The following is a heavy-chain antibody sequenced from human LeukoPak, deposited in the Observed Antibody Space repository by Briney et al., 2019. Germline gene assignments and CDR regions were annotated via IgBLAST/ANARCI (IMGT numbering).Heavy chain of an antibody. CDR3: ARVPGVTRYFDY. Sequence: GGSLRHSCAASGFTFTCCWMSWVRQAPGKGLEWVASIKQDGREKFYADSVKGRFTISRDNAKNSLYLQMNSLRAEDTAVYYCARVPGVTRYFDYWGQGNLVTVSS. CDR1: GFTFTCCW. J-gene: IGHJ4*02. CDR2: IKQDGREK. D-gene: IGHD4-23*01. V-gene: IGHV3-7*01.